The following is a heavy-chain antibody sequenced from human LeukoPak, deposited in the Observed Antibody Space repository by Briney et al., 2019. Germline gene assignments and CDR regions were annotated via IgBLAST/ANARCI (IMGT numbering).Heavy chain of an antibody. V-gene: IGHV1-2*02. CDR3: ARNFDMNGFDP. J-gene: IGHJ5*02. CDR2: INSDSGFT. Sequence: ASVKVSRKPSGYTFTGYYMNWVRQAPRQGREWMGWINSDSGFTKYAQKFQGRVTMTRDTSITTVYMDLTRLTSDDTAVYYCARNFDMNGFDPWGEGTLVTVSS. CDR1: GYTFTGYY. D-gene: IGHD3-9*01.